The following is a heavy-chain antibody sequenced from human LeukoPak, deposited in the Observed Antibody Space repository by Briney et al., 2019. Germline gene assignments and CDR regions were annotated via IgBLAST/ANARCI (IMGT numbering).Heavy chain of an antibody. Sequence: SETLSLTCTVSGDSISSYYWNWIRQPPGKGLEWIGYTSYSGRTNYNPSLKSRVTISIDTSKNQFSLKLSSVTAADTAVYYCARHQWVPAFDIWGQGTMVTVSS. D-gene: IGHD1-26*01. CDR3: ARHQWVPAFDI. J-gene: IGHJ3*02. CDR1: GDSISSYY. V-gene: IGHV4-59*08. CDR2: TSYSGRT.